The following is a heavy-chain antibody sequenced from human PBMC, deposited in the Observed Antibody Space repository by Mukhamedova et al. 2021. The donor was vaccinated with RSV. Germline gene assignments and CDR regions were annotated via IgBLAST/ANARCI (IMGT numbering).Heavy chain of an antibody. J-gene: IGHJ4*02. CDR3: ARDLGPLDGGYFDY. V-gene: IGHV1-69*10. CDR2: IIPILGIA. Sequence: GLEWMGGIIPILGIANYAQKFQGRVTITADESTSTAYMELSSLRSEDTAVYYCARDLGPLDGGYFDYWGQGTLVTVSS. D-gene: IGHD1-1*01.